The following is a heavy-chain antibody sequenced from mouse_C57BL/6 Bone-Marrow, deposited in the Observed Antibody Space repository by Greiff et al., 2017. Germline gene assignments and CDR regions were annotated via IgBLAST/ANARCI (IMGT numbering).Heavy chain of an antibody. J-gene: IGHJ2*01. D-gene: IGHD1-1*01. CDR3: TAHLISAVVCDFVY. Sequence: VQRVESGPELVKPGASVKISCKASGYAFSSSWMNWVKQRPGKGLEWIGWIYPGDGDTNYNGKFKGKATLTADKSSSTAYMQLSSLTSEDSAVYFCTAHLISAVVCDFVYWYQGTTLTVTS. CDR2: IYPGDGDT. V-gene: IGHV1-82*01. CDR1: GYAFSSSW.